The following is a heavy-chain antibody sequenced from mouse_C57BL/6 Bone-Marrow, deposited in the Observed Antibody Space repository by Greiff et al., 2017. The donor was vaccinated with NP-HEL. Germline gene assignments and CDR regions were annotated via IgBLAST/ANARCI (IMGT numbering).Heavy chain of an antibody. CDR1: GYAFSSSW. V-gene: IGHV1-82*01. CDR3: DGLITTAGVYFDY. Sequence: VQLQQSGPELVKPGASVKISCKASGYAFSSSWMNWVKQRPGKGLEWIGRIYPGDGDTNYNGKFKGKATLTADKSSSTAYMQLSSLTSEDSAVYFCDGLITTAGVYFDYWGQGTTLTVSS. J-gene: IGHJ2*01. D-gene: IGHD1-2*01. CDR2: IYPGDGDT.